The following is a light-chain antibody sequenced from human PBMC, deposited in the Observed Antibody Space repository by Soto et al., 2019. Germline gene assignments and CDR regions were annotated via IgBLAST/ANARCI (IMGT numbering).Light chain of an antibody. CDR2: EDD. V-gene: IGLV6-57*01. CDR3: QSYTSTIRL. Sequence: NFMLTQPHSVSESPGKTVTISCTRSSGSIASNFVQWYQQRPGSSPSTVIYEDDQRPSGVPDRFSGSIDSSSNSASLTISGLKTEDEADYYCQSYTSTIRLFGGGTKLTVL. J-gene: IGLJ2*01. CDR1: SGSIASNF.